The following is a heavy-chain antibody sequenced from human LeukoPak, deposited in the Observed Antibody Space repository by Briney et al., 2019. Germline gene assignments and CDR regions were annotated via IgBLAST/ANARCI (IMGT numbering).Heavy chain of an antibody. CDR2: INWNGGST. CDR3: ARDDYGDYGGSWGWFDP. CDR1: GFTFDDYG. Sequence: GGPLRLSCAASGFTFDDYGMSWVRQAPGKGLEWVSGINWNGGSTGYADSVKGRFTISRDNAKNSLYLQSNSLRAEDTALYYCARDDYGDYGGSWGWFDPWGQGTLVTVSS. D-gene: IGHD4-17*01. V-gene: IGHV3-20*04. J-gene: IGHJ5*02.